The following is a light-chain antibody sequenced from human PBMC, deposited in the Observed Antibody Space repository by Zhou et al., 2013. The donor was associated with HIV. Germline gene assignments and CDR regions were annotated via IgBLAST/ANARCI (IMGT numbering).Light chain of an antibody. CDR3: QQYGSSPYT. CDR2: DAS. V-gene: IGKV3-11*01. J-gene: IGKJ2*01. CDR1: QSVSSY. Sequence: EIVLTQSPATLSLSPGERATLSCRASQSVSSYLAWYQQKTGQAPRLLIYDASNRATGIPARFSGSGSGTDFTLAISRLEPEDFAVYYCQQYGSSPYTFGQGTKLEIK.